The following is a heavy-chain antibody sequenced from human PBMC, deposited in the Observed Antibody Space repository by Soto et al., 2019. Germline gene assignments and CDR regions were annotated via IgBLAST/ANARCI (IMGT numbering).Heavy chain of an antibody. J-gene: IGHJ4*02. V-gene: IGHV3-23*01. D-gene: IGHD6-13*01. Sequence: GSLRLSCAASGFSFSSFAMSWVHQAPGKGPEWVSGISDSGGGTYDADSVKGRFTISRDNSKNTLSLQMNSLRAEDTAVYYCAKNSGSSWYKWFFDYWGQGALVTVSS. CDR1: GFSFSSFA. CDR2: ISDSGGGT. CDR3: AKNSGSSWYKWFFDY.